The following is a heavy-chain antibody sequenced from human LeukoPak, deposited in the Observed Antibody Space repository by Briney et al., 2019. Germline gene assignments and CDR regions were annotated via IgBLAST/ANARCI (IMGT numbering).Heavy chain of an antibody. CDR2: LSTDGST. J-gene: IGHJ4*02. CDR3: ARGGSANWNIFDF. Sequence: SETLSLTCTVSGASLNTYYWTWIRQPAGKGLEWIGRLSTDGSTTYNPSLKSRITMSVDTSKNQFSLKLNSVTAADTAVYYRARGGSANWNIFDFWGQGSLVTVSS. D-gene: IGHD1-1*01. CDR1: GASLNTYY. V-gene: IGHV4-4*07.